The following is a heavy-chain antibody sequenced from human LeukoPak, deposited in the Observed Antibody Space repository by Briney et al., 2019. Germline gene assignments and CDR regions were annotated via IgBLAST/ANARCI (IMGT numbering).Heavy chain of an antibody. Sequence: TGGSLRLSCAASGFTFSDHYISWIRQAPGEGLEWVSYISSSGSSTKYADSVKGRFTISRDNAKNSLYLQMNGLRAEDTAMYYCARAYTYYYDHWGQGTLVTVSS. D-gene: IGHD2-2*02. J-gene: IGHJ4*02. CDR3: ARAYTYYYDH. V-gene: IGHV3-11*06. CDR1: GFTFSDHY. CDR2: ISSSGSST.